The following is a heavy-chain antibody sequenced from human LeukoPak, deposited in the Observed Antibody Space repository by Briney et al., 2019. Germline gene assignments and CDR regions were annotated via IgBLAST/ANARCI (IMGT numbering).Heavy chain of an antibody. Sequence: PGGTLRLSCAASVFTFRSYAVRWVSQAPGKGLEWVSAISCSCGSTYYADSVKCRCTISRDNSKNTLDLEVKSLGGEYTALYDCAKDLATGYSYCFFDYWGQGTPVTFAS. V-gene: IGHV3-23*01. D-gene: IGHD5-18*01. CDR1: VFTFRSYA. CDR3: AKDLATGYSYCFFDY. J-gene: IGHJ4*02. CDR2: ISCSCGST.